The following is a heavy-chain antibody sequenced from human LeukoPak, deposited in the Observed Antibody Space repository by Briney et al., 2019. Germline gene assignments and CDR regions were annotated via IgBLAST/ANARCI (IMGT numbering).Heavy chain of an antibody. D-gene: IGHD2/OR15-2a*01. CDR2: INVDGSEY. Sequence: PGGSLRLSCVASGFTFTNYWMNWVRQAPGKGLEWVANINVDGSEYNYVDSVKGRFTISRDNAKNSLFLQMHSLRAEDTAVYYCVKNIGRETFDYWGQGTLLTVSS. V-gene: IGHV3-7*03. CDR1: GFTFTNYW. J-gene: IGHJ4*02. CDR3: VKNIGRETFDY.